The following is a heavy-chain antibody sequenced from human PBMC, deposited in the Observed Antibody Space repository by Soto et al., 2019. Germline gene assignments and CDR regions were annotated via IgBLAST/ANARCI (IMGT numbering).Heavy chain of an antibody. D-gene: IGHD3-10*01. CDR1: GGTFSSYT. Sequence: QVQLVQSGAEVKKPGSSVKVSCKASGGTFSSYTISWVRQAPGQGLEWMGRIIPILGIANYAQKFQGRVTITGKKPTSTAYMGLSSLGSEDTAVYYCAGGRGVRGVILVPGKLDVWGKGTTVTVSS. J-gene: IGHJ6*04. V-gene: IGHV1-69*02. CDR2: IIPILGIA. CDR3: AGGRGVRGVILVPGKLDV.